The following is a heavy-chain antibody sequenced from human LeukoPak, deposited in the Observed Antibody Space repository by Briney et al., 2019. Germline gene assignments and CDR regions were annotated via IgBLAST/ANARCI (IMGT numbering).Heavy chain of an antibody. CDR2: IRYDGSNK. CDR1: GFTFSSYG. CDR3: AKDGVAAAATEFDY. D-gene: IGHD6-13*01. J-gene: IGHJ4*02. V-gene: IGHV3-30*02. Sequence: GGSLRLSCAASGFTFSSYGMHWVRQAPGKGLEGVAFIRYDGSNKYYADSVKGRFTISRDNSKNTLYLQMNSLRAEDTAVYYCAKDGVAAAATEFDYWGQGTLVTVSS.